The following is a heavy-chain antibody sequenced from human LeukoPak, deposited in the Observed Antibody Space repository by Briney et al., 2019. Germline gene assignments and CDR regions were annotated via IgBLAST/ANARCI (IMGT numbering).Heavy chain of an antibody. Sequence: SETLSLTCTVSGGSISSGSYYWSWIRQPAGKGLEWVGSFYHSGSTYYNPSLKSRVTISVDTSKNQFSLKLSSVTAADTAVYYCARTLRGYSYGYGFDPWGQGTLVTVSS. CDR2: FYHSGST. CDR1: GGSISSGSYY. J-gene: IGHJ5*02. V-gene: IGHV4-39*07. CDR3: ARTLRGYSYGYGFDP. D-gene: IGHD5-18*01.